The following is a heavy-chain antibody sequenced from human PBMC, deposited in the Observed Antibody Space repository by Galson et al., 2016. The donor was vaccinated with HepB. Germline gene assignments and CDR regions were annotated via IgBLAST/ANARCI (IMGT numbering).Heavy chain of an antibody. CDR1: GFSFSTYS. Sequence: SLRLSCAASGFSFSTYSMNWVRQAPGKGLEWISYINGGSTTTKYAESVKGRFTISRDNAKSSLYMQMNSLRHEDTAVYYCARVLSVLRRFDWSPDVFDTWGPGTMVTVSS. CDR3: ARVLSVLRRFDWSPDVFDT. J-gene: IGHJ3*02. CDR2: INGGSTTT. V-gene: IGHV3-48*02. D-gene: IGHD3-9*01.